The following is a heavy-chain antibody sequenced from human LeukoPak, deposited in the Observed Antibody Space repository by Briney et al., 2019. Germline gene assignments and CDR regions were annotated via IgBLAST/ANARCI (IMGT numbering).Heavy chain of an antibody. Sequence: GRSLRLSCAASGFTFSSYAMSWVRQAPGKGLEWVSTISGIGGTYYADSVKGRFTISRDTSKNTLYLQMDSLRAEDTALYYCAKDWKSGSGTDYRWGGDYWGQGTLVTVSS. J-gene: IGHJ4*02. CDR1: GFTFSSYA. D-gene: IGHD3-10*01. CDR3: AKDWKSGSGTDYRWGGDY. V-gene: IGHV3-23*01. CDR2: ISGIGGT.